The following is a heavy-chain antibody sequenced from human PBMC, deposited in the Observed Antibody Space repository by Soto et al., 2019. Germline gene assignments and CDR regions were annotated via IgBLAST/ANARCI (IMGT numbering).Heavy chain of an antibody. CDR1: GFTVSTYN. CDR2: TYSGGST. CDR3: ARKLSGAVQGWAYGMDV. D-gene: IGHD1-26*01. J-gene: IGHJ6*02. Sequence: EVQVVESGGGLVKPGGSLRLSCVFSGFTVSTYNMIWVRQAPVKGLEWVSVTYSGGSTQYADSVKGRFTVSRDNSKNTLYLQMSSLRDEDTAVYYCARKLSGAVQGWAYGMDVWGRGTTVTVSS. V-gene: IGHV3-66*01.